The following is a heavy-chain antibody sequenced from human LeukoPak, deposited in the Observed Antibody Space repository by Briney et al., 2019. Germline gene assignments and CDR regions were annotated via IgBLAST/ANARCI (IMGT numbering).Heavy chain of an antibody. CDR1: GFTFTSYA. Sequence: GGSLRLSCAVSGFTFTSYAMSWVRQAPGKGLEWVSIISGSGSSTHYGDSVKGRFTISRDNSKNTLYLQMNSLRAEDTAVYYCAKDLRIGAAGTKGALDVWGQGTLVTVSS. J-gene: IGHJ3*01. CDR3: AKDLRIGAAGTKGALDV. D-gene: IGHD6-13*01. V-gene: IGHV3-23*01. CDR2: ISGSGSST.